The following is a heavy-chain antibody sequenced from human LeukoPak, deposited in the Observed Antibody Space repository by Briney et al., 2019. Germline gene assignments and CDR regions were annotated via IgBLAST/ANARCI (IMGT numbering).Heavy chain of an antibody. CDR1: GYTFTSYG. CDR2: ISAYNVNT. CDR3: ARNGGAVTTEDYYMDV. Sequence: GASVKVSCKASGYTFTSYGINWVRQAPGQGLEWMGWISAYNVNTNYAQKFQGRVTMTTDTSTSTAYMELRSLRSDDTAVYYCARNGGAVTTEDYYMDVWGKGTTVTVPS. D-gene: IGHD4-17*01. V-gene: IGHV1-18*01. J-gene: IGHJ6*03.